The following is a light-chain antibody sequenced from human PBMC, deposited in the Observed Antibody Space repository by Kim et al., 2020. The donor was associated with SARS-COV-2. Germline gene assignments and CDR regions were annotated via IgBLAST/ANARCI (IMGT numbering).Light chain of an antibody. J-gene: IGKJ5*01. Sequence: DVQMTQSPSSLSASVGDRVTIVCRASQSVSTYLNWYQHKAGKAPKLLIYGSSNLHTGVPSRFSGSGSGTDFSLTISSLQPEDFATYYCQESFTTLITFGQGTRLEIK. CDR1: QSVSTY. CDR2: GSS. CDR3: QESFTTLIT. V-gene: IGKV1-39*01.